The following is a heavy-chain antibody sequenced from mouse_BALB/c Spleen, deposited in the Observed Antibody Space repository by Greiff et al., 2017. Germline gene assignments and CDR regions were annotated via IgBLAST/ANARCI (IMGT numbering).Heavy chain of an antibody. CDR1: GYSFTGYY. Sequence: LVKTGASVKISCKASGYSFTGYYMHWVKQSHGKSLEWIGYISCYNGATSYNQKFKGKATFTVDTSSSTAYMQFNSLTSEDSAVYYCATTRGNFYFDYWGQGTTLTVSS. D-gene: IGHD2-1*01. J-gene: IGHJ2*01. CDR2: ISCYNGAT. V-gene: IGHV1S34*01. CDR3: ATTRGNFYFDY.